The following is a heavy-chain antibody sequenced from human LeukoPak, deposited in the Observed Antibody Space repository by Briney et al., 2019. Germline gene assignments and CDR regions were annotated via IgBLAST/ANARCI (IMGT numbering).Heavy chain of an antibody. J-gene: IGHJ4*02. V-gene: IGHV1-18*01. D-gene: IGHD2-2*01. CDR3: ARGPPDVVVPAAPDY. CDR2: ISAYNGNT. CDR1: GYTFTSYG. Sequence: ASVKVSCKASGYTFTSYGISCVRQAPGQALEWIVWISAYNGNTNYAQKLQGRVTMTTDTSTSTAYMELRSLRSDDTAVYYCARGPPDVVVPAAPDYWGQGTLVTVSS.